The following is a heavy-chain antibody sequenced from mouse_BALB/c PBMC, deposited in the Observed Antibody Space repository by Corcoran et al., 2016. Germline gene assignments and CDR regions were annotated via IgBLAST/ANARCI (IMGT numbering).Heavy chain of an antibody. CDR1: GYTFTNYG. CDR3: ARGDYDTWFAY. CDR2: INTYTGEP. V-gene: IGHV9-1*02. Sequence: IQLVQSGPELKKPGETVKISCKASGYTFTNYGMNWVKQAPGKGLKWMGWINTYTGEPTYADDFKGRFAFSLETSASTAYLQINNLKNEDMATYFCARGDYDTWFAYWGQGTLVTVSA. J-gene: IGHJ3*01. D-gene: IGHD2-4*01.